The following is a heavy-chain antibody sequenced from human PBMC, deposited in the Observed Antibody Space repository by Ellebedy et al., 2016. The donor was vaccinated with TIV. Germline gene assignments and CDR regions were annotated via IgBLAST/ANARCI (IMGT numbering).Heavy chain of an antibody. CDR2: ISAYNGNT. D-gene: IGHD2-2*01. CDR1: GYTFTSYG. J-gene: IGHJ5*02. CDR3: ARSLRCSSTSCSRWFNP. V-gene: IGHV1-18*01. Sequence: ASVKVSXKASGYTFTSYGISWVRQAPGQGLEWMGWISAYNGNTNYAQKLQGRVTMTTDTSTSTAYMELRSLRSDDTAVYYCARSLRCSSTSCSRWFNPWGQGTLVTVSS.